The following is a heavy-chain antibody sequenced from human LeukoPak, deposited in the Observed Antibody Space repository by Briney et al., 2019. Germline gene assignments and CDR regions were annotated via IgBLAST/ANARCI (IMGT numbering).Heavy chain of an antibody. J-gene: IGHJ4*02. Sequence: GGSLRLSCAASGFTFSSYAMHWVRQAPGKGLEWVAVISYDGSNKYYADSVKGRFTISRDNSKNTLYLQMNSLRAEDTAVYYCARDPETASWHYWGQGTLVTVSS. V-gene: IGHV3-30-3*01. CDR1: GFTFSSYA. CDR2: ISYDGSNK. CDR3: ARDPETASWHY.